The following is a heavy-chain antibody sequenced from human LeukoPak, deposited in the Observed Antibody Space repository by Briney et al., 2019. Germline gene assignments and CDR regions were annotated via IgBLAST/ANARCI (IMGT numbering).Heavy chain of an antibody. J-gene: IGHJ4*02. CDR2: IYYSGST. CDR1: GGSISSYY. CDR3: ATDLGVVIIGI. V-gene: IGHV4-59*01. Sequence: SETLSLTCTVSGGSISSYYWSWIRQPPGKGLEWIGYIYYSGSTNYNPSLKSRVTISVDTSKNQFSLKLSSVTAADTAVYYCATDLGVVIIGIWGQGTLVTVSS. D-gene: IGHD3-3*01.